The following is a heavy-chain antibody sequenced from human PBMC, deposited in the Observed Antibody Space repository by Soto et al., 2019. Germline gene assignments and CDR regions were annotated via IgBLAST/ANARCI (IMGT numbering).Heavy chain of an antibody. J-gene: IGHJ5*02. CDR1: GYTFTSYY. CDR3: ARASVEMATIGNWFDL. D-gene: IGHD3-16*01. Sequence: ASGKVSCKASGYTFTSYYMHWVRQAPGQGLEWMGIINPSGGSTSYAQKFQGRVTMTRDTSTSTVYMELSSLRSEDTAMYYCARASVEMATIGNWFDLWCQATLVTVSS. V-gene: IGHV1-46*01. CDR2: INPSGGST.